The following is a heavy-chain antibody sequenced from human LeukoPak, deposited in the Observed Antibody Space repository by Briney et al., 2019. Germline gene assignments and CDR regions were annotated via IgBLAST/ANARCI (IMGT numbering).Heavy chain of an antibody. CDR2: IKPDGSEA. CDR1: GFTFSASW. D-gene: IGHD6-13*01. J-gene: IGHJ4*02. V-gene: IGHV3-7*01. CDR3: VRGGSWYVDF. Sequence: GGSLRLSCAASGFTFSASWMTWVRQAPGKGLEWVANIKPDGSEAFYVDSMKGRFSISRDNAKNSLFLQMNSLRAEDTAVYYCVRGGSWYVDFWGQGTLVTVSS.